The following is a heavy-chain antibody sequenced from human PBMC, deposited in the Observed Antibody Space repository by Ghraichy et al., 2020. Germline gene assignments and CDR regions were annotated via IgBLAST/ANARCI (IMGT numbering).Heavy chain of an antibody. V-gene: IGHV1-8*01. CDR3: ARGLLSYARYDFWSGYYSFNWCDP. Sequence: ASVKVSCKASGYTFTSYDINWVRQATGQGLEWMGWMNPNSGNTGYAQKFQGRVTMTRNTSISTAYMELSSLRSEDTAVYYCARGLLSYARYDFWSGYYSFNWCDPWRQGTLVTVSS. CDR2: MNPNSGNT. J-gene: IGHJ5*02. D-gene: IGHD3-3*01. CDR1: GYTFTSYD.